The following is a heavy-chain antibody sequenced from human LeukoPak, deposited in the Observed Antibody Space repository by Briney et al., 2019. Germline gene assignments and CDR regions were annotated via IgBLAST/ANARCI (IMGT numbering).Heavy chain of an antibody. CDR1: GFTFSSYG. D-gene: IGHD3-10*01. Sequence: GSLRLSCAASGFTFSSYGMHWARQAPGKGLEWVAVIWYDGSNKYYADSVKGRSTISRDNSKNTLYLQMNSLRAEDTAVYYCARAYGLGRMALGFYYYYGMDVWGQGTTVTVSS. CDR2: IWYDGSNK. CDR3: ARAYGLGRMALGFYYYYGMDV. V-gene: IGHV3-33*01. J-gene: IGHJ6*02.